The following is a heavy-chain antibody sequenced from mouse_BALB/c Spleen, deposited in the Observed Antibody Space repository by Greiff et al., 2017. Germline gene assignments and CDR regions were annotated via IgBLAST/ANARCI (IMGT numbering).Heavy chain of an antibody. CDR3: ARGYYGSSYLFAY. CDR2: IYPYNGGT. CDR1: GYTFTDYN. Sequence: EVQLQQSGPELVKPGASVKISCKASGYTFTDYNMHWVKQSHGKSLEWIGYIYPYNGGTGYNQKFKSKATLTVDNSSSTAYMELRSLTSEDSAVYYCARGYYGSSYLFAYWGQGTLVTVSA. V-gene: IGHV1S29*02. D-gene: IGHD1-1*01. J-gene: IGHJ3*01.